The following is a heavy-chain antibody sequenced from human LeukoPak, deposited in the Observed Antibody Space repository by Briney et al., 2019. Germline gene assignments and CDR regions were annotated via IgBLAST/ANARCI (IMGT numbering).Heavy chain of an antibody. Sequence: GGSLRLSCAASGFKFDDYGMSWVRQAPGKGLEWVSGINRHGGSMAYADSVKGRFTISRDNAKNSLYLQMNSLRAEDTALYYCAREVGIPAAPDSWGQGILVTVSS. CDR1: GFKFDDYG. D-gene: IGHD2-2*01. CDR3: AREVGIPAAPDS. V-gene: IGHV3-20*04. J-gene: IGHJ5*02. CDR2: INRHGGSM.